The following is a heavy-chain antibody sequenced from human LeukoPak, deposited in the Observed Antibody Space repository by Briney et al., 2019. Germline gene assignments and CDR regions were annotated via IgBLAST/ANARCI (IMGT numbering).Heavy chain of an antibody. V-gene: IGHV1-69*05. CDR2: IIPIFGTA. Sequence: ASVKVSCKASGGTFSSYAISWVRQAPGQGLEWMGGIIPIFGTANYAQKFQGRVTITTDESTSTAYMELSSLRSEDTAVYYCAREIGGRVGHFDYWGQGTLVTVSS. D-gene: IGHD3-16*01. J-gene: IGHJ4*02. CDR1: GGTFSSYA. CDR3: AREIGGRVGHFDY.